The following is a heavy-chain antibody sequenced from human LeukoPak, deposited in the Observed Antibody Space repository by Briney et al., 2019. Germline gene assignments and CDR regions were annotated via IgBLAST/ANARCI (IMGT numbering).Heavy chain of an antibody. J-gene: IGHJ4*02. D-gene: IGHD1-26*01. CDR3: ARGRSGSGTYYFDY. V-gene: IGHV1-2*02. CDR2: INPNSGGT. CDR1: GYTFTGYH. Sequence: ASVKVSCKASGYTFTGYHMHWVRQAPGQGLEWMGWINPNSGGTNYAQKFQGRVTMTRDTSISTAYMELSRLRSDDTAVYYCARGRSGSGTYYFDYWGQGTLVTVSS.